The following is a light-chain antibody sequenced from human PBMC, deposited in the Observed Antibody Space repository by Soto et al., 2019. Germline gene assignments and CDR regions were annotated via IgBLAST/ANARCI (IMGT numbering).Light chain of an antibody. V-gene: IGKV1-39*01. CDR3: QQSYSTPPLT. CDR2: VAS. CDR1: QSINTY. J-gene: IGKJ4*01. Sequence: DIQMTQSPSSLSASVGDRVTITCRASQSINTYLNWYQQKPGKAPKFLIYVASTLQSGVPSRFRGSGSGTDFTLTINSLQPEDFATYYCQQSYSTPPLTFGGGTKVEIK.